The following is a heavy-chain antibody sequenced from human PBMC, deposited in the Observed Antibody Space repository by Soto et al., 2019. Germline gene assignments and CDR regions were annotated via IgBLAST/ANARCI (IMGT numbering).Heavy chain of an antibody. Sequence: QVQLVQSGTVVQRRGSSVKVSCQASGGTFSSHGMAWVRQAPGQGLEWMGGIIPTFGTPTYAPKFQGRVTITAVKSTNTAYMDLSSLRAEDTGVYYSASARSAQYFAFWGEGTVITVSS. V-gene: IGHV1-69*06. D-gene: IGHD1-26*01. CDR1: GGTFSSHG. CDR3: ASARSAQYFAF. J-gene: IGHJ4*02. CDR2: IIPTFGTP.